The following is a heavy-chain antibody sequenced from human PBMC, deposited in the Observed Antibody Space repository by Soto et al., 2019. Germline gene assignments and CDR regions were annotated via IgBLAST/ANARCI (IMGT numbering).Heavy chain of an antibody. D-gene: IGHD1-7*01. CDR2: TRNKARSYTT. CDR1: GFTFSDHY. Sequence: GSLRLSCVASGFTFSDHYMDWVRQAPGKGLEWVGRTRNKARSYTTEYAASVKGTFTISRDDSKNSLYLQMNSLKTEDTAVYYCARGASISGTGRDYYYYGMDVWGQGTTVTVSS. CDR3: ARGASISGTGRDYYYYGMDV. J-gene: IGHJ6*02. V-gene: IGHV3-72*01.